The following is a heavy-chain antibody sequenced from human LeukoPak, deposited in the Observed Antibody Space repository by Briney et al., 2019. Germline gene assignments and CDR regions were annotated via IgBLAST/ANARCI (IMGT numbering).Heavy chain of an antibody. J-gene: IGHJ6*03. Sequence: PGGSLRLSCASSGFTFSVYGMNWVRQAPGKGLEWVSYISSSSNSIYYADSVKGRFTISRDNPKNSLYLQMNSLRAEDTAVYYCTRVADYYYYMDVWGKGTTVTVSS. CDR2: ISSSSNSI. CDR1: GFTFSVYG. CDR3: TRVADYYYYMDV. V-gene: IGHV3-48*04.